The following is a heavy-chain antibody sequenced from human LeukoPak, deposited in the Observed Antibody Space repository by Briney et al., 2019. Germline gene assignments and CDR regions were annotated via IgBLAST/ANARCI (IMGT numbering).Heavy chain of an antibody. V-gene: IGHV3-23*01. CDR2: VSGSGGST. D-gene: IGHD5-18*01. CDR3: AKGAASRGYTYVAN. Sequence: PGGSLRLSCAASAFTFRPYAMIWVRQAQGKGLEWVSSVSGSGGSTYYADSVKGRFTISRDNSNNTLYLQMNSLRAEDTAVYYCAKGAASRGYTYVANWGQGTLVTVSS. J-gene: IGHJ4*02. CDR1: AFTFRPYA.